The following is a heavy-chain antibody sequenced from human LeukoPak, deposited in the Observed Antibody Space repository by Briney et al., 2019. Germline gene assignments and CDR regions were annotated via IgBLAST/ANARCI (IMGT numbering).Heavy chain of an antibody. CDR3: ARVSVDYGDYSLDH. Sequence: PSETLSLTCTVSGGSISSYYWSWIRQPAGKGLEWIGRIYTSGSTNYNPSLKSRVTMSVDTSKNQFSLKLSSVTAADTAVYYCARVSVDYGDYSLDHWGQGTLVTVSS. D-gene: IGHD4-17*01. CDR2: IYTSGST. CDR1: GGSISSYY. V-gene: IGHV4-4*07. J-gene: IGHJ5*02.